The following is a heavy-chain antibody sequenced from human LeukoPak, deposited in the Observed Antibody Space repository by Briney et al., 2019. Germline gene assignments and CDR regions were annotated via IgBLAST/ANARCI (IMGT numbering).Heavy chain of an antibody. CDR1: GYTFTGYY. CDR3: ARGACCGGDCYPEGYYYYGMDV. Sequence: ASVKVSCKASGYTFTGYYMHWVRQAPGQGLEWMGWINPNSGGTNCAQKFQGRVTMTRDTSISTAYMELSRLRSDDTAVYYCARGACCGGDCYPEGYYYYGMDVWGQGTTVTVSS. V-gene: IGHV1-2*02. J-gene: IGHJ6*02. CDR2: INPNSGGT. D-gene: IGHD2-21*02.